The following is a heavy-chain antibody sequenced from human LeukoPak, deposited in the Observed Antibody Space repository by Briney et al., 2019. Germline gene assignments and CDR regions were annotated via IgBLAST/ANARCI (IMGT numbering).Heavy chain of an antibody. V-gene: IGHV3-23*01. CDR1: GFTFSSYA. J-gene: IGHJ4*02. D-gene: IGHD3-22*01. CDR3: ARNDSSGG. Sequence: GESLRLSCAASGFTFSSYAVSWVRHAPGKGLEWVSGISGSGIITYYADSVKGRFTISRDNSKNTLYLQMNSLRAEDTAVYYCARNDSSGGWGQGTLVTVSS. CDR2: ISGSGIIT.